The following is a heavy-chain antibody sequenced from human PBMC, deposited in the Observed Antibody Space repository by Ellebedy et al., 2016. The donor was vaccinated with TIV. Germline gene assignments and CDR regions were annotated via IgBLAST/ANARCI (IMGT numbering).Heavy chain of an antibody. Sequence: PGGSLRLSCAASGFTFCDYYMRWIRQAPGTGLEWISYISSSVTTVYYADSVKGRFTISRDNAKNSLYLQMNSLRVEDTAMYYCARVRQGSGGYNFWGQGTLVTVSS. CDR3: ARVRQGSGGYNF. CDR2: ISSSVTTV. D-gene: IGHD5-12*01. J-gene: IGHJ4*02. V-gene: IGHV3-11*01. CDR1: GFTFCDYY.